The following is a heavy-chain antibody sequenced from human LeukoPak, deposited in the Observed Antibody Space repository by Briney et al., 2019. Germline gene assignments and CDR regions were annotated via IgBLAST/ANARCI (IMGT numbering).Heavy chain of an antibody. Sequence: SETLSLTCTVSGGSISSGDYYWSWIRQPPGKGLEWIGYIYYSGSTYYNPSLKSRVTISVDTSKNQFSLKLSSVTAADTAVYYCARVEDCSGGSCHAVGFDYWGQGTLVTVSS. CDR2: IYYSGST. J-gene: IGHJ4*02. D-gene: IGHD2-15*01. V-gene: IGHV4-30-4*01. CDR3: ARVEDCSGGSCHAVGFDY. CDR1: GGSISSGDYY.